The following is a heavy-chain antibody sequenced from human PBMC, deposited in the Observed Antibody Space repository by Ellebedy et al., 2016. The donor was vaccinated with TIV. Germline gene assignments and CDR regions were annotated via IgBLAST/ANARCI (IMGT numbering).Heavy chain of an antibody. CDR3: ARGGFGSWFDP. V-gene: IGHV4-59*01. D-gene: IGHD5-18*01. CDR1: GGSMNNYY. Sequence: MPSETLSLTCTVSGGSMNNYYWSWLRQSPGRGLEWIGYIFYTGNANYNQSLKSRVTISLDTSKNQFSLRLTSVTAADTAVYYCARGGFGSWFDPWGQGTLVTVSS. CDR2: IFYTGNA. J-gene: IGHJ5*02.